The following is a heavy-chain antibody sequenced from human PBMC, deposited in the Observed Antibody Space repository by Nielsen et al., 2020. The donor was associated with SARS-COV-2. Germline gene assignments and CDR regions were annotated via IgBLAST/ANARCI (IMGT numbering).Heavy chain of an antibody. Sequence: VRQAPGKGLEWVSIIYPGGSTYYADSVKGRFTISRDKSKNTLYLQMGSLGAEDMAVYYCARGEEYYDFWSGYYQPYYYGMDVWGQGTTVTVSS. D-gene: IGHD3-3*01. CDR3: ARGEEYYDFWSGYYQPYYYGMDV. V-gene: IGHV3-66*01. CDR2: IYPGGST. J-gene: IGHJ6*02.